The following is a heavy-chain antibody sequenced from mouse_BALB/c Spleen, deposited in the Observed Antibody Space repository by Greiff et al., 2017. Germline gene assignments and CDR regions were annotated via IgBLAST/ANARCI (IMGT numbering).Heavy chain of an antibody. V-gene: IGHV5-9-3*01. CDR1: GFTFSSYA. J-gene: IGHJ2*01. CDR2: ISSGGSYT. Sequence: EVMLVESGGGLVKPGGSLKLSCAASGFTFSSYAMSWVRQTPEKRLEWVATISSGGSYTYYPDSVKGRFTISRDNAKNTLYLQMSSLRSEDTAMYYCARHDGIFDYWGQGTTLTVSS. CDR3: ARHDGIFDY. D-gene: IGHD2-3*01.